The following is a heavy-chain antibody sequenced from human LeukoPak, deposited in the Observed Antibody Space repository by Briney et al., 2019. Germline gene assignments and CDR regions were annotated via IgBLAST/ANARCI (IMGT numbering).Heavy chain of an antibody. CDR1: GYTFTSYA. CDR2: INAGNGNT. D-gene: IGHD6-19*01. CDR3: ASHPLSSGDYFDY. J-gene: IGHJ4*02. V-gene: IGHV1-3*01. Sequence: ASVTVSCTASGYTFTSYAMHWVRQAPGQRLEWMGWINAGNGNTKYSQKFQGRVTITRDTPASTAYMELSSLRSEDTAVYYCASHPLSSGDYFDYWGQGTLVTVSS.